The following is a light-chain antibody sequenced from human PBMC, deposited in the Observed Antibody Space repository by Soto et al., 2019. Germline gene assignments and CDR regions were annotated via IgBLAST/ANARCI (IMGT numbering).Light chain of an antibody. V-gene: IGKV3-20*01. CDR3: QQYGSSPT. J-gene: IGKJ2*01. CDR1: QSVSSSF. Sequence: EIVLTQSPGPLSLSPGERATLSCRASQSVSSSFLAWYQQKPGQAPRLLISGASSRATGVPDRFSGSGSGTDFSLTISRLEPEDFAVYYCQQYGSSPTFGQGTKLEIK. CDR2: GAS.